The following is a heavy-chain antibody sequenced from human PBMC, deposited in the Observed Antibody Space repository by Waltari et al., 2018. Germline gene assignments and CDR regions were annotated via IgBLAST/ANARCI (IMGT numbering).Heavy chain of an antibody. Sequence: EVQGVAAGGGLVHPGASLRLSCAASGFSGSNHYRSWVRQDPGRGLGWVSVTYSAGSTYYSDSVRGRFTISRDSSKNTLHLQMNSLREDDTAIYYCARARDEHTAMVYFDLWGQGTLVNVSS. V-gene: IGHV3-66*02. CDR2: TYSAGST. CDR1: GFSGSNHY. J-gene: IGHJ4*02. D-gene: IGHD5-18*01. CDR3: ARARDEHTAMVYFDL.